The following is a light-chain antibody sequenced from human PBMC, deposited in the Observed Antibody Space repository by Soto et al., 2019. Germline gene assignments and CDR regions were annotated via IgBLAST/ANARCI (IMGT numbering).Light chain of an antibody. CDR1: SSNIGSNY. CDR3: AAWDDSLSAVV. J-gene: IGLJ2*01. V-gene: IGLV1-47*01. CDR2: RND. Sequence: QSVLTQPPSASGTPGQRVTISCSGSSSNIGSNYVYWYQQFPGTAPKLLIYRNDQRPSGVPDRFSGSKSATSASLAISGLRSEDEADYYCAAWDDSLSAVVFGGGTQLTVL.